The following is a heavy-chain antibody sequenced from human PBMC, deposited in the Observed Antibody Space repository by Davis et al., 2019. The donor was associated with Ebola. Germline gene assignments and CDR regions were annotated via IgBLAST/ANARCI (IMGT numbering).Heavy chain of an antibody. J-gene: IGHJ4*02. V-gene: IGHV4-30-4*01. CDR2: IYYSGST. Sequence: MPSETLSLTCTVSGGSISSDEYYWSWIRQPPGKGLEWIAYIYYSGSTYYNPSLTSRVTTSVDTSTNQLSLKLSSGLAADTAVYYCARFPIVVVPAAICWGQGTLVTVSS. CDR3: ARFPIVVVPAAIC. CDR1: GGSISSDEYY. D-gene: IGHD2-2*01.